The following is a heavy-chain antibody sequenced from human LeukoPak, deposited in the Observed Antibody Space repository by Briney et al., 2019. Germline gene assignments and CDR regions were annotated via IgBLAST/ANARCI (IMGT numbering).Heavy chain of an antibody. CDR2: INHSGST. CDR3: ARGYYGDYGGNWFDP. CDR1: GGSFSGYY. V-gene: IGHV4-34*01. D-gene: IGHD4-17*01. Sequence: PSETLSLTCAVYGGSFSGYYWRWIRQPPGKGLERIGEINHSGSTNYNPSLKSRVTISVDTSKNQFSLKLSSVTAADTAVYYCARGYYGDYGGNWFDPWGQGTLVTVSS. J-gene: IGHJ5*02.